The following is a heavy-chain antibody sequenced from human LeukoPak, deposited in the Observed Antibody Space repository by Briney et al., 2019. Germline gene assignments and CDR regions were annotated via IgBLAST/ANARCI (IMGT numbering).Heavy chain of an antibody. CDR3: ARAHYSGSYWIFDY. CDR2: ISSSSSTI. CDR1: GFTFSSYS. J-gene: IGHJ4*02. V-gene: IGHV3-48*01. Sequence: GGSLRPSCAASGFTFSSYSMNWVRQAPGKGLEWVSYISSSSSTIYYADSVKGRFTISRDNAKNSLYLQMNSLRAEDTAVYYCARAHYSGSYWIFDYWGQGTLVTVSS. D-gene: IGHD1-26*01.